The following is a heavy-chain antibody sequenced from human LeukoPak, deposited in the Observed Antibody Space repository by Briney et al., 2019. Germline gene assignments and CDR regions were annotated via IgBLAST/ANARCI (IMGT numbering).Heavy chain of an antibody. CDR2: FDPEDGET. V-gene: IGHV1-24*01. CDR3: ATDLEAGQIYAFDI. CDR1: GYTLTELS. D-gene: IGHD1-1*01. Sequence: ASAKVSCKVSGYTLTELSMHWVRQAPGKGLEWMGGFDPEDGETIYAQKFQGRVTMTEDTSTDTAYMELSSLRSEDTAVYYCATDLEAGQIYAFDIWGQGTMVTVSS. J-gene: IGHJ3*02.